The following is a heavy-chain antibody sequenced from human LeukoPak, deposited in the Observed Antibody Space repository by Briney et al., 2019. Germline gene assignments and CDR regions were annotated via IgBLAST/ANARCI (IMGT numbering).Heavy chain of an antibody. J-gene: IGHJ3*02. Sequence: SSQTLSLTCTVSGGSISSGSYYWSWIRQPAGKGLEWIGRIYTSGSTNYNLSLKSRVTISVDTSKNQFSLKLSSVTAADTAVYYCARDGGSRFPDAFDIWGQGTMVTVSS. CDR3: ARDGGSRFPDAFDI. D-gene: IGHD2-15*01. CDR2: IYTSGST. CDR1: GGSISSGSYY. V-gene: IGHV4-61*02.